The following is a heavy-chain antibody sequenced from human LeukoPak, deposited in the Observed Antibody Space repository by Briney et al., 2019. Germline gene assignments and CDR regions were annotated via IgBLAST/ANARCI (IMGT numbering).Heavy chain of an antibody. D-gene: IGHD2-15*01. CDR1: GGSISSSNW. CDR3: ARGTVGYCSGGSCQGWFGP. CDR2: INHSGST. V-gene: IGHV4-4*02. J-gene: IGHJ5*02. Sequence: PSETLSLTCAVSGGSISSSNWWSWIRQPPGKGLEWIGEINHSGSTNYNPSLKSRVTISVDTSKNHFSLKLSSVTAADTAVYYCARGTVGYCSGGSCQGWFGPWGQGTLVTVSS.